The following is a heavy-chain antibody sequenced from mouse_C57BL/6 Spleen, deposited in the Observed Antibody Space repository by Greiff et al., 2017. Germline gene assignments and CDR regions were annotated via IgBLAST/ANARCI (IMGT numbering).Heavy chain of an antibody. CDR2: IRSKSNNYAT. Sequence: EVQLVESGGGLVQPKGSLKLSCAASGFSFNTYAMNWVRQAPGKGLEWVARIRSKSNNYATYYADSVKDRFTISRDDSESMLYLQMNNLKTEDTAMYYCVRRGYYGTRGYAMDYWGQGTSVTVSS. CDR3: VRRGYYGTRGYAMDY. J-gene: IGHJ4*01. V-gene: IGHV10-1*01. D-gene: IGHD2-1*01. CDR1: GFSFNTYA.